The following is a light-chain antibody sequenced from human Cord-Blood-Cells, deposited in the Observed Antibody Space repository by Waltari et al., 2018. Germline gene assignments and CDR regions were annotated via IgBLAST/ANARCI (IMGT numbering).Light chain of an antibody. CDR3: QQYYSTPFT. CDR1: PSVLYSSNNKNY. J-gene: IGKJ3*01. Sequence: DIVMTQSPDSLAVSLGERATINRKSSPSVLYSSNNKNYLAWYQQKPGQPPKLLIYWASTRESGVPDRFSGSGSGTDFTLTISSLQAEDVAVYYCQQYYSTPFTFGPGTKVDIK. CDR2: WAS. V-gene: IGKV4-1*01.